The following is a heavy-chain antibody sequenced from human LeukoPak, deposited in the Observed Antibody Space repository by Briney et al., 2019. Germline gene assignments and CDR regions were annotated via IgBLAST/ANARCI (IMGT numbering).Heavy chain of an antibody. CDR2: IWYDGSNK. CDR3: AKTGDCASTSCYKPFDY. Sequence: GGSLRLSCAASGFTFSIYGFHWVRRAPGKGLEWVAVIWYDGSNKYYGDSVKGRFTISRDNSKNTVYLQMNSLRAEDAAVYYCAKTGDCASTSCYKPFDYWGQGTLVTVSS. J-gene: IGHJ4*02. D-gene: IGHD2-2*02. V-gene: IGHV3-30*02. CDR1: GFTFSIYG.